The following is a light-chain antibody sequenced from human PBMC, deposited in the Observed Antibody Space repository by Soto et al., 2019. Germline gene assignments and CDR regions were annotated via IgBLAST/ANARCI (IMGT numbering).Light chain of an antibody. J-gene: IGLJ1*01. Sequence: HSVLTQPASVSGSPGQSITISCTGTSSDDGGYNYVSWYQQHPGKAPKLMIYDVSNRPSGVSNRFSGSKSGNTASLTISGLQAEDEADYYCSSYTSSSTLFVFGTGTKVTVL. CDR2: DVS. V-gene: IGLV2-14*01. CDR3: SSYTSSSTLFV. CDR1: SSDDGGYNY.